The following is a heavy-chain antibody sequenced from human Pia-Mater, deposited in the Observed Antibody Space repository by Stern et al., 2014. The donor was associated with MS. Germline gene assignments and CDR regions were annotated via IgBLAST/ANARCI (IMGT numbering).Heavy chain of an antibody. Sequence: QVQLQESGPGLVKPSETLSLTCSVSGGSLTGYYCSWIRQSPGKGLEWVGYIYNSGATQSHPPPQRGRPLTVDTSNNQFSLKLNSVTTEDTAVYYCARNRYPTTWFDSWGQGALVIVSS. CDR2: IYNSGAT. V-gene: IGHV4-4*09. CDR3: ARNRYPTTWFDS. CDR1: GGSLTGYY. D-gene: IGHD1-1*01. J-gene: IGHJ5*01.